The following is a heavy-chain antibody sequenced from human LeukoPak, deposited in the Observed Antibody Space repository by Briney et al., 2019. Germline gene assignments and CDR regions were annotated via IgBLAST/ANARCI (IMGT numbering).Heavy chain of an antibody. V-gene: IGHV1-2*06. CDR2: INPDTGDT. D-gene: IGHD3-10*01. CDR1: GYTFTCYY. Sequence: ASVKVSCKASGYTFTCYYIHWVRQAPGHGLEWMGRINPDTGDTDYAQKFQGRVTVTRDTSISTAYMELPRLRSDDTAVYYCARDGASPFDYWGQGTLVTVSS. J-gene: IGHJ4*02. CDR3: ARDGASPFDY.